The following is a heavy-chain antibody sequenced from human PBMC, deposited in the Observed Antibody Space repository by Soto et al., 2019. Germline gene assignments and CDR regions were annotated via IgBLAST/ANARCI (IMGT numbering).Heavy chain of an antibody. Sequence: QVQLVQSGAEVKKHGSSVNVSCKASGGTFGSNAISWVRQAPGQGLELMGGIIPILGTTNYAQKFQGRVTITADKSKRTAYMELSSLRSEDTALYDCSSTLKLAAYDDYWGQGTLDTGSS. V-gene: IGHV1-69*06. D-gene: IGHD1-1*01. J-gene: IGHJ4*02. CDR1: GGTFGSNA. CDR3: SSTLKLAAYDDY. CDR2: IIPILGTT.